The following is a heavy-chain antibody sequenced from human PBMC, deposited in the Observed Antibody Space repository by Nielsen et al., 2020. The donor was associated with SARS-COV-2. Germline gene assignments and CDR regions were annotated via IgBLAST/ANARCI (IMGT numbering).Heavy chain of an antibody. CDR3: AKDLGSSGYYDY. D-gene: IGHD3-22*01. Sequence: ETLSLTCAASGFTFSSYAMSWARQAPGKGLEWVSAISGSGGSTYYADSVKGRFTISRDNSKNTLYLQMNSLRAEDTAVYYCAKDLGSSGYYDYWGQGTLVTVSS. J-gene: IGHJ4*02. V-gene: IGHV3-23*01. CDR2: ISGSGGST. CDR1: GFTFSSYA.